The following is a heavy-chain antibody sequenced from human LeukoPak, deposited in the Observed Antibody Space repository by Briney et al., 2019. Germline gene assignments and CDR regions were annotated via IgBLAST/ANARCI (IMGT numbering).Heavy chain of an antibody. CDR3: ARSEYSSSSKTPVGY. V-gene: IGHV3-21*01. Sequence: GGSLRLSCAASGFTFSSYSVSWVRQAPGKGLEWVSSISSSSSYIYYADSVKGRFTISRDNAKNSLYLQMNSLRAEDTAVYYCARSEYSSSSKTPVGYWGQGTLVTVSS. J-gene: IGHJ4*02. D-gene: IGHD6-6*01. CDR1: GFTFSSYS. CDR2: ISSSSSYI.